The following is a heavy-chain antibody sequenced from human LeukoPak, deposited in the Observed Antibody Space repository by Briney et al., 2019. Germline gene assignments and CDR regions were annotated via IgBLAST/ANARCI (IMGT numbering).Heavy chain of an antibody. CDR1: GFTFSDYY. CDR2: ISSTSSYT. V-gene: IGHV3-11*03. D-gene: IGHD5-12*01. CDR3: ARSYGWLPGGM. J-gene: IGHJ4*02. Sequence: PGGSLRLSCPASGFTFSDYYMSWIRQAPGKGLAWVSYISSTSSYTNYADSVKGRFTISRDNAKNSLHLQMNSLRAEDTAVYYCARSYGWLPGGMWGQGTLVTVSS.